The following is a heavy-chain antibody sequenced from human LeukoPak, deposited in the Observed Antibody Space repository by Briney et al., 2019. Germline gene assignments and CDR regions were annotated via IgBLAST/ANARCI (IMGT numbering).Heavy chain of an antibody. V-gene: IGHV1-69*13. Sequence: SVNVSCKASGYTFSTFPISWVRQAPGQGLEWIGGIIPIFGPNYAQKFQGRATISADLATATAYMELSSLTSEDTSVYYCATGKDRSGYYYSLDYWGQGTLVAVSS. CDR1: GYTFSTFP. D-gene: IGHD3-22*01. J-gene: IGHJ4*02. CDR3: ATGKDRSGYYYSLDY. CDR2: IIPIFGP.